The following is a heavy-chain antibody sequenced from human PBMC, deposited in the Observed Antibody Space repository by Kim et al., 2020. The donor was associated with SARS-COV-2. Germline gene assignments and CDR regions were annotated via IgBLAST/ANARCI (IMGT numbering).Heavy chain of an antibody. D-gene: IGHD6-19*01. V-gene: IGHV4-4*07. CDR2: IYTSGST. CDR1: GGSISSYY. CDR3: ARAYSSGWYTPGEPFDY. J-gene: IGHJ4*02. Sequence: SETLSLTCTVSGGSISSYYWSWIRQPAGKGLEWIGRIYTSGSTNYNPSLKSRVTMSVDTSKNQFSLKLSSVTAADTAVYYCARAYSSGWYTPGEPFDYWGQGTLVTVSS.